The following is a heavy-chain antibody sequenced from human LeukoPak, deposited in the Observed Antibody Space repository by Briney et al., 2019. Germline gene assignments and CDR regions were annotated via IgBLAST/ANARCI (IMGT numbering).Heavy chain of an antibody. V-gene: IGHV4-34*01. CDR3: ARGARSTMVRGHEGGVYGMDV. Sequence: SETRSLTCDVYGGSLSRYYCSWIRQPPGKGLEWFGAMNHSGSTNYHPSFKSRVTISVDTSKNQFSLKLSSVTAADTAVYYCARGARSTMVRGHEGGVYGMDVWGKGTTVTVSS. J-gene: IGHJ6*04. D-gene: IGHD3-10*01. CDR1: GGSLSRYY. CDR2: MNHSGST.